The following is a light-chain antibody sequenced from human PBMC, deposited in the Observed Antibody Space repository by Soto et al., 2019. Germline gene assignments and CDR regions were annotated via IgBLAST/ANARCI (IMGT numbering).Light chain of an antibody. CDR1: QSVSSS. V-gene: IGKV3-11*01. J-gene: IGKJ4*01. Sequence: VLTQSPFALSMSPVERATLSCRASQSVSSSLAWYQQKPGQAPRLLIYGASNGAAGIPARFSGSGSGTDCTLTISSLEPEDFAVYYCQQRYNWLLTFGRGTKVDIK. CDR3: QQRYNWLLT. CDR2: GAS.